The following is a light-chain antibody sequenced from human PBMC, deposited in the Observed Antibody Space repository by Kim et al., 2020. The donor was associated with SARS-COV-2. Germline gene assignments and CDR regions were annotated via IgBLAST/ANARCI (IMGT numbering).Light chain of an antibody. CDR1: NTGRKC. J-gene: IGLJ2*01. V-gene: IGLV3-21*04. Sequence: APRQTGRITSGRNNTGRKCVLCYQHKPGKAPVLVIYYDSDRPSGIPERFSGSNAVDTATLTISRVAAWDESNFYFLVLNSSSVHVLFGEGTQLIV. CDR3: LVLNSSSVHVL. CDR2: YDS.